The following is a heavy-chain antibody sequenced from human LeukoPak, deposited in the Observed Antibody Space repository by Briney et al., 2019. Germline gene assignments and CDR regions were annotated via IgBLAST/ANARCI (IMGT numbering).Heavy chain of an antibody. J-gene: IGHJ6*02. D-gene: IGHD5-24*01. CDR2: MNPNSGNT. CDR1: GGTFSSYA. Sequence: ASVKVSCKASGGTFSSYAINWVRQAPGQGLEWMGWMNPNSGNTGYAQKFHGRFTLTRETFISTAYMELSSLRSDDTAVYYCVRAMAPLDTFNYQYAMDVWGQGTMVTVSS. CDR3: VRAMAPLDTFNYQYAMDV. V-gene: IGHV1-8*02.